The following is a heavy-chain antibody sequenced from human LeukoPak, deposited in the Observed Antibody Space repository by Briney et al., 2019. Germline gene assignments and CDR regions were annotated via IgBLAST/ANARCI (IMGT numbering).Heavy chain of an antibody. CDR1: GYTFTSYD. Sequence: ASVKVSCKASGYTFTSYDINWVRQATGQGLEWMGWMSPSTGNTGYAQKFQGRVTMTRDTSMSTAYMELNSLRSEDTAVYYCARGFLVTILGVDLYYFNYWGQGTLVTVSS. D-gene: IGHD3-3*01. CDR3: ARGFLVTILGVDLYYFNY. V-gene: IGHV1-8*01. J-gene: IGHJ4*02. CDR2: MSPSTGNT.